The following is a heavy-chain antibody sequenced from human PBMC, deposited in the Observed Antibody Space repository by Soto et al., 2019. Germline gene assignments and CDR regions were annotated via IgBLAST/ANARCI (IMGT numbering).Heavy chain of an antibody. J-gene: IGHJ4*02. CDR2: IYYSGST. CDR1: GGSISSYY. Sequence: SETLSLTCTVSGGSISSYYWSWIRQPPGKGLEWIGYIYYSGSTNYNPSLKSRVTISVDTSKNQFSLKLSSVTAADTAVYYCARHKRGVTTRSPLFDYWGQGTLVTVS. V-gene: IGHV4-59*08. CDR3: ARHKRGVTTRSPLFDY. D-gene: IGHD4-4*01.